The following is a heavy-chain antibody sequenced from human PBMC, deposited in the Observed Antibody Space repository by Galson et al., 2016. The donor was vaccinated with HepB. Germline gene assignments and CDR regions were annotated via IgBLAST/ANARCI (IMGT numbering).Heavy chain of an antibody. V-gene: IGHV3-53*01. CDR1: GFTVSSNY. CDR3: ARDREGIEPATSLGLGYYYYYYIDG. Sequence: SLRLSCAASGFTVSSNYMSWVRQAPGKGLEWVSVINSGGSTYHSDSVKGRFTISRDNSKNTLYLQMNSLRAEDTAVYYCARDREGIEPATSLGLGYYYYYYIDGWGEGSTVTVSS. CDR2: INSGGST. J-gene: IGHJ6*03. D-gene: IGHD6-13*01.